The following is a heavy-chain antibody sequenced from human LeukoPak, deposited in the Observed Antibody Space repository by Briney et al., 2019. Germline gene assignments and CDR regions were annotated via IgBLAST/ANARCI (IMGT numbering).Heavy chain of an antibody. CDR1: GYTFTSYD. D-gene: IGHD2/OR15-2a*01. Sequence: ASVKVSCKASGYTFTSYDISWVRQAPGQGLEWMGWISAYNGSTNYAQKLQGRVTMTTDTSTSTAYMELRSPRSDDTAVYYCAKVGASNRRRAFDYWGQGTLVTVSS. CDR3: AKVGASNRRRAFDY. J-gene: IGHJ4*02. CDR2: ISAYNGST. V-gene: IGHV1-18*01.